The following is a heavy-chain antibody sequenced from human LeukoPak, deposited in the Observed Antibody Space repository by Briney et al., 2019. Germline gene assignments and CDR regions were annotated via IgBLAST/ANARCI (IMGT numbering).Heavy chain of an antibody. CDR2: IIPILGIA. V-gene: IGHV1-69*04. CDR3: ARGAIQLGFDY. J-gene: IGHJ4*02. CDR1: GGTFSSYA. D-gene: IGHD5-18*01. Sequence: ASVKVSCKASGGTFSSYAISWVRQAPGQGLEWMGRIIPILGIANYAQKFQGRVTITADKSTSTAYMELSSLRSEDTAVYYCARGAIQLGFDYWGQGTLVTVSS.